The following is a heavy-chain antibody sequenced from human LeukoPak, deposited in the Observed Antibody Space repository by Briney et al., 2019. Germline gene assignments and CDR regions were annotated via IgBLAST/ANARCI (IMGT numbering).Heavy chain of an antibody. J-gene: IGHJ6*03. CDR1: GGSISSYY. V-gene: IGHV4-59*01. CDR2: IYYSGST. CDR3: ARGSSGWLTQMDTHYYYYMDV. Sequence: PSETLSLTCTVSGGSISSYYWSWIRQPPGKGLEWIGYIYYSGSTNYNPSLKSRVTISVDTSKNQFSLKLSSVTAADTAVYYCARGSSGWLTQMDTHYYYYMDVWGKGTTVTVSS. D-gene: IGHD6-19*01.